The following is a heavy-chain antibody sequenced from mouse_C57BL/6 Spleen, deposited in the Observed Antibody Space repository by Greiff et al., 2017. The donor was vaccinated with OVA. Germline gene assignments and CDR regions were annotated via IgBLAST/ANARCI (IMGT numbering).Heavy chain of an antibody. V-gene: IGHV1-76*01. CDR2: IYPGSGNT. D-gene: IGHD1-1*01. CDR3: ARYDYYYGSSYEGYAMDY. CDR1: GYTFTDYY. Sequence: VQLQQSGAELVRPGASVKLSCKASGYTFTDYYINWVKQRPGQGLEWIARIYPGSGNTYYNEKFKGKATLTAEKSSSTAYMQLSSLTSEDSAVYFCARYDYYYGSSYEGYAMDYWGQGTSVTVSS. J-gene: IGHJ4*01.